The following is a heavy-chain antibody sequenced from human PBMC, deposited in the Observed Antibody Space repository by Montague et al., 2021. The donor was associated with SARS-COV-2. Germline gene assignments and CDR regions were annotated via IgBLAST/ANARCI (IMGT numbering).Heavy chain of an antibody. Sequence: SQRLSCAASGFNFGVYEMNWVRQTPGKGLEWVSYINGGSSVMYYADSVMGRFTISRDNAESSLYLQMNSLRAEDTAVYYCAPAVPVADDSWGQGTLVTVSS. D-gene: IGHD2-2*01. CDR1: GFNFGVYE. CDR2: INGGSSVM. CDR3: APAVPVADDS. J-gene: IGHJ5*02. V-gene: IGHV3-48*03.